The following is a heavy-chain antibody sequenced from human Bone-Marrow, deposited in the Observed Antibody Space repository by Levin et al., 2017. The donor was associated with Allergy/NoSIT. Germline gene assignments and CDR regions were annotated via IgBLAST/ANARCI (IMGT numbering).Heavy chain of an antibody. J-gene: IGHJ6*02. D-gene: IGHD3-22*01. Sequence: PGGSLRLSCEVSGLTFTKSPIYWVRRAPGKGLEWVAVISSSNTRYYTDSVRGRFTISRGADTVFLQMDSLTHDDTSVYYCATVQRGSMIASVDRWGLDVWSQGTTVTVSS. CDR3: ATVQRGSMIASVDRWGLDV. V-gene: IGHV3-30*04. CDR2: ISSSNTR. CDR1: GLTFTKSP.